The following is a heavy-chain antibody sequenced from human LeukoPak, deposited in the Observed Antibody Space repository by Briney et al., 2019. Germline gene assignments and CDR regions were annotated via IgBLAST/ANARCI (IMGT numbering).Heavy chain of an antibody. CDR3: AKNYDSSTYASYCHY. CDR2: ISYEGRQK. J-gene: IGHJ4*02. Sequence: GGSLRLSWAASGFTFSIFGVHWVRPAPGEGGGWVGVISYEGRQKYYADSVTGRFTISRDNCKNTLYLQTNSLRAEDTAVYYCAKNYDSSTYASYCHYWGQGALVTVSS. V-gene: IGHV3-30*18. CDR1: GFTFSIFG. D-gene: IGHD3-22*01.